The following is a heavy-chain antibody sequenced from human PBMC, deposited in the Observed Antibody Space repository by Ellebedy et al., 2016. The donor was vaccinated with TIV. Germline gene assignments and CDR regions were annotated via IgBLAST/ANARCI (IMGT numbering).Heavy chain of an antibody. CDR1: VGTFSSYA. CDR3: AREDGGSGGMAH. V-gene: IGHV1-18*01. Sequence: AASVKVSCKASVGTFSSYAISWVRQAPGQGLEWMGWISAYNGNTNYAQKLQGRVTMTTDTSTSTAYMELRSLRSEDTAVYYCAREDGGSGGMAHWGQGTLVTVSS. J-gene: IGHJ1*01. CDR2: ISAYNGNT. D-gene: IGHD2-15*01.